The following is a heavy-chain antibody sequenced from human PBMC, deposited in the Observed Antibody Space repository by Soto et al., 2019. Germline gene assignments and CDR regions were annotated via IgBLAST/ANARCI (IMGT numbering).Heavy chain of an antibody. D-gene: IGHD3-3*01. V-gene: IGHV1-58*01. CDR1: GFTFTSSA. CDR2: IVVGSGNT. J-gene: IGHJ4*02. CDR3: AAGFHYDFWSGYYNFDY. Sequence: VASVKVSCTSSGFTFTSSAVQWVLQALGQLLEWIGWIVVGSGNTNCAQKFQERVTITRDMSTSTAYMELSSLRSEDTAVYYCAAGFHYDFWSGYYNFDYWGQGPLVTVSS.